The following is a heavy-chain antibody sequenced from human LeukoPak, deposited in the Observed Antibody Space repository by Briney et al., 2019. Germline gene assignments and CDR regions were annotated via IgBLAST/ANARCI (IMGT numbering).Heavy chain of an antibody. CDR1: GGTFSSYA. V-gene: IGHV1-69*05. J-gene: IGHJ4*02. CDR3: ARDPTYYGSGSSPDY. D-gene: IGHD3-10*01. CDR2: IIPIFGTA. Sequence: ASVKVSCKASGGTFSSYAISWVRQAPGQGLEWMGGIIPIFGTANYAQKFQGRVTITTDESTSTAYMELSSLRSEDTAVYYCARDPTYYGSGSSPDYWGQGTLVTVSS.